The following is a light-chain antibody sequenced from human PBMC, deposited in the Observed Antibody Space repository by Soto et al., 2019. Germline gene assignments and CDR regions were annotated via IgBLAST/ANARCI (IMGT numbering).Light chain of an antibody. CDR1: QGISSN. Sequence: DIQLTQSPSFLSASLGDRATITGRASQGISSNLAWYQQTTGKAPKILIYAASTLQSGVPSRFRGSGSGTEFTLSLSRLQPEDFETYYCQQRHSYPITFGQGTRLEIK. CDR3: QQRHSYPIT. V-gene: IGKV1-9*01. CDR2: AAS. J-gene: IGKJ5*01.